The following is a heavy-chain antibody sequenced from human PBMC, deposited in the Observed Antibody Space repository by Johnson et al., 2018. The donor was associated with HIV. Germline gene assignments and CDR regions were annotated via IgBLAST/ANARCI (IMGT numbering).Heavy chain of an antibody. J-gene: IGHJ3*02. CDR1: GFTFSSYA. V-gene: IGHV3-30-3*01. D-gene: IGHD6-13*01. CDR3: ASSGLGEQQLSAFDI. CDR2: RLYDGSNK. Sequence: QVQLVESGGGVVQPGRSLRLSCAASGFTFSSYAVHWVRQAPGKGLEWVAVRLYDGSNKYYADYVKGRFTISRDNSKNTLYLQMNSLRAEDTAVYYCASSGLGEQQLSAFDIWGQGTMVTVSS.